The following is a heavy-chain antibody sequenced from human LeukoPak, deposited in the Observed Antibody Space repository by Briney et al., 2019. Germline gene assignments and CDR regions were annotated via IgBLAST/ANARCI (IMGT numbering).Heavy chain of an antibody. J-gene: IGHJ4*02. CDR1: GGTFSSYA. CDR2: IIPIFGTA. Sequence: ASVKVSCKASGGTFSSYAISWVRQAPGQGLEWMGGIIPIFGTANYAQKFQGRVTMTRDMPTSTVYMELSSLRSEDTAVYYCARHYYDSSGSLGYWGQGTLVTVSS. CDR3: ARHYYDSSGSLGY. D-gene: IGHD3-22*01. V-gene: IGHV1-69*05.